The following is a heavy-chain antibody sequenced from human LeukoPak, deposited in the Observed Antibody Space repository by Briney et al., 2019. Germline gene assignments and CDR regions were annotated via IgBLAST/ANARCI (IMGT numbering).Heavy chain of an antibody. D-gene: IGHD6-25*01. CDR1: GGSISSYY. CDR2: VSNRGST. Sequence: PSETLSLTCTVSGGSISSYYWNWIRQPPGKGLEWIGYVSNRGSTIYNPSVKSRVTISIDTPKNQFSLKLSSVTAADTAVYYCARGGYSGSLDVWGQGTTVTVSS. J-gene: IGHJ6*02. V-gene: IGHV4-59*12. CDR3: ARGGYSGSLDV.